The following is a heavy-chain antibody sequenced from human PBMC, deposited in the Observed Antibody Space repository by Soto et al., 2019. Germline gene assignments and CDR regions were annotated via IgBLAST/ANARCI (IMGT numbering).Heavy chain of an antibody. CDR3: ARADSSGWYNPNWFDP. CDR1: GGTFSSYA. D-gene: IGHD6-19*01. V-gene: IGHV1-69*12. CDR2: IIPIFGTA. J-gene: IGHJ5*02. Sequence: QVQLVQSGAEVKKPGSSVKVSCKASGGTFSSYAISWVRQAPGQGLEWMGGIIPIFGTANYAQKFQGRVTITADEXTXIAYMELSSLRSEDTAVYYCARADSSGWYNPNWFDPWGQGTLVTVSS.